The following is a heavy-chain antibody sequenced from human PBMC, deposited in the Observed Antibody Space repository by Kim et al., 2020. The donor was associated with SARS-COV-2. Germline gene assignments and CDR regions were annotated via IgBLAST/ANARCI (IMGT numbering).Heavy chain of an antibody. CDR1: GGSFSGYY. CDR3: ARGGRGMHYYGSGAFDY. CDR2: INHSGST. J-gene: IGHJ4*02. V-gene: IGHV4-34*01. D-gene: IGHD3-10*01. Sequence: SETLSLTCAVYGGSFSGYYWSWIRQPPGKGLEWIGEINHSGSTNYNPSLKSRVTISVDTSKNQFSLKLSSVTAADTAVYYCARGGRGMHYYGSGAFDYWGQGTLVTVSS.